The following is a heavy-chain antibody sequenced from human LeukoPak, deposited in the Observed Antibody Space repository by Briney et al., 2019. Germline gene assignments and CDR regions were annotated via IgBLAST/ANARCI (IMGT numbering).Heavy chain of an antibody. J-gene: IGHJ4*02. CDR2: ISYDGSNK. CDR3: AGDIRNYYGSGSYRY. V-gene: IGHV3-30*04. Sequence: GGSLRLSCAASGFTFSSYAMHWVRQAPGKGLEWVAVISYDGSNKYYADSVKGRFTISRDNSKNTLYLQMNSLRAEDTAVYYCAGDIRNYYGSGSYRYWGQGTLVTVSS. CDR1: GFTFSSYA. D-gene: IGHD3-10*01.